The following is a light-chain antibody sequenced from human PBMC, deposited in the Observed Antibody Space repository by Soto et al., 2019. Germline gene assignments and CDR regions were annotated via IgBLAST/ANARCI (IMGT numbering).Light chain of an antibody. V-gene: IGKV3-20*01. CDR1: QSVSSTY. Sequence: SVLTQSPCTLSLSPGERSTLSCISIQSVSSTYLIWYQQKPGQAPRLLIYGASSRATGVPDRFSGGGSGTDFTLTISRLEPEDFAVYYCQHFVNSLTWTFGQRTNV. CDR2: GAS. J-gene: IGKJ1*01. CDR3: QHFVNSLTWT.